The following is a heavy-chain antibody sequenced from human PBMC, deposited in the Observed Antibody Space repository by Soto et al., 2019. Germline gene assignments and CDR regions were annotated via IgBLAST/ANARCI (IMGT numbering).Heavy chain of an antibody. Sequence: WSLRLSCAASGFTFSSYAMHWVRQAPGKGLEWVAVISYDGSNKYYADSVKGRFTISRDNSKNTLYLQMNSLRAEDTAVYYCARVVAGYFDYWGQGXLVTVSS. CDR1: GFTFSSYA. J-gene: IGHJ4*02. D-gene: IGHD6-19*01. CDR3: ARVVAGYFDY. CDR2: ISYDGSNK. V-gene: IGHV3-30-3*01.